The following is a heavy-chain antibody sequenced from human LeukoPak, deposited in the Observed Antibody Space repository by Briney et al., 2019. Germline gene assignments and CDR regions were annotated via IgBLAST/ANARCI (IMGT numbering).Heavy chain of an antibody. Sequence: SETLSLTCAVYGGPFSGYYWSWIRQPPGKGLEWIGEINHSGSTNYNPSLKSRVTISVDTSKNQFSLKLSPVTAADTAAYYCASGLMGFFGYWGQGTLVTVSS. V-gene: IGHV4-34*01. D-gene: IGHD2-8*01. CDR1: GGPFSGYY. CDR2: INHSGST. J-gene: IGHJ4*02. CDR3: ASGLMGFFGY.